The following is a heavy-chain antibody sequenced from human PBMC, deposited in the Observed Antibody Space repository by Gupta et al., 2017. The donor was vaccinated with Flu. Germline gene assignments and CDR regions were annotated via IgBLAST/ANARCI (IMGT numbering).Heavy chain of an antibody. CDR2: FNPSGGST. D-gene: IGHD5-18*01. Sequence: QVQLLQSGAEVKKPGASVKLSCKTSGYTFTSYYIHWVRQAPGQGLEWMGMFNPSGGSTSYAQKFQGRVTMTSDTSTSTVYMDLGSLRSEDTAVHFCARGRVQLWITENWFDPWGQGTLVTVSS. CDR1: GYTFTSYY. J-gene: IGHJ5*02. V-gene: IGHV1-46*01. CDR3: ARGRVQLWITENWFDP.